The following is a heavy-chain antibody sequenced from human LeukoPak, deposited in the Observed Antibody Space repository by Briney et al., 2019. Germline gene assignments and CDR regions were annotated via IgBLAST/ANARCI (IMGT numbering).Heavy chain of an antibody. V-gene: IGHV3-23*01. Sequence: GGSLRLSCAASGFTFSSYAMSGVREATGKGLERVSAISGSGGSTYYADSVKGRFTISRDNSKNTLCLQMNSLRAEDTAVYYCAKDLYCSSTSCYLDYWGQGTLVTVSS. CDR1: GFTFSSYA. D-gene: IGHD2-2*01. CDR3: AKDLYCSSTSCYLDY. CDR2: ISGSGGST. J-gene: IGHJ4*02.